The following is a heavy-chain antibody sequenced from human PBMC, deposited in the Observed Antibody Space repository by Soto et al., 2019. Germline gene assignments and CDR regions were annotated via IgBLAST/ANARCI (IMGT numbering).Heavy chain of an antibody. Sequence: EVQLLESGGGLVQPGGSLRLSCAASGFTFSSYAMSWVRQAPGKGLEWVSAISGSGGSTYYADSVKGRFTISRDNSKNTLYLQMNSLRAEDTAVYYCARENALVRGSYPGWFDPWGQGTLVTVSS. CDR2: ISGSGGST. CDR3: ARENALVRGSYPGWFDP. V-gene: IGHV3-23*01. J-gene: IGHJ5*02. CDR1: GFTFSSYA. D-gene: IGHD1-26*01.